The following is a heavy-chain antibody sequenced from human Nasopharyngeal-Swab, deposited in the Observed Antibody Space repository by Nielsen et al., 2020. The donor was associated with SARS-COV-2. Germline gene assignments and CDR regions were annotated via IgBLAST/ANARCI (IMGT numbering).Heavy chain of an antibody. J-gene: IGHJ4*02. Sequence: GESLKIYCAASGFTFSSYWMSWVRQAPGKGLEWVANIKQDGSEKYYVDSVKGRFTISRDNAKNSLYLQMNSLRAEDTAVYYCARARSGSYYSGFDYWGQGTLVTVSS. CDR3: ARARSGSYYSGFDY. CDR2: IKQDGSEK. D-gene: IGHD1-26*01. CDR1: GFTFSSYW. V-gene: IGHV3-7*01.